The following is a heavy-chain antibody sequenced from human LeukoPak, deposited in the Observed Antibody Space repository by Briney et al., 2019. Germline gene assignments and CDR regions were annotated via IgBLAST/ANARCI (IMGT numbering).Heavy chain of an antibody. CDR3: AKDWMAGSYYFDY. CDR2: ISYDGSNK. Sequence: GGSLRLSCAASGFTFSSYGMHWVRQAPGKGLEWVAVISYDGSNKYYADSVKGRFTISRDNSKNTLYLQMNSQRAEDTAVYYCAKDWMAGSYYFDYWGQGTLVTVSS. CDR1: GFTFSSYG. V-gene: IGHV3-30*18. J-gene: IGHJ4*02. D-gene: IGHD6-19*01.